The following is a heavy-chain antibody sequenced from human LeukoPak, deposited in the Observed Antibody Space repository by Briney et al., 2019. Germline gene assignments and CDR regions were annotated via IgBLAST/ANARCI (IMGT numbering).Heavy chain of an antibody. J-gene: IGHJ6*04. V-gene: IGHV3-48*03. CDR3: AELGITMIGGV. Sequence: GGSLRLSCAASGFTFSSYEMNWVRQAPAKGLQWVSYISSSGSTIYYADSVKGRFTISRDNAKNSLYLQMNSLRAEDTAVYYCAELGITMIGGVWGKGTTVTISS. D-gene: IGHD3-10*02. CDR1: GFTFSSYE. CDR2: ISSSGSTI.